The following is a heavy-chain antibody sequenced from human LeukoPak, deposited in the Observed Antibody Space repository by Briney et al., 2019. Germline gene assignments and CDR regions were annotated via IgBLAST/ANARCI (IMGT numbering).Heavy chain of an antibody. V-gene: IGHV3-20*04. CDR3: ARRGYPYYYYMDV. J-gene: IGHJ6*03. Sequence: GGSLRLSCAASGSTFNQYGMSWVRQAPGKGLEWVSSLSWNGGDTRYADSVKDRFTISRDNAKKSLYLQMDSLRAEDTALYYCARRGYPYYYYMDVWGTGTTVTVSS. D-gene: IGHD3-16*02. CDR1: GSTFNQYG. CDR2: LSWNGGDT.